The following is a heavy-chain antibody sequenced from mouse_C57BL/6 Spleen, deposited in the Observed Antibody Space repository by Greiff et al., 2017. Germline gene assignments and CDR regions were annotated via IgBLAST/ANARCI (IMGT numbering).Heavy chain of an antibody. CDR2: ISSGSSTI. V-gene: IGHV5-17*01. CDR3: ARRTTVVDYFDY. Sequence: EVKLVESGGGLVKPGGSLKLSCAASGFTFSDYGMHWVRQAPEKGLEWVAYISSGSSTIYYADTVKGRFTISRDNAKNTLFLQMTSLRSEDTAMYYCARRTTVVDYFDYWGQGTTLTVSS. J-gene: IGHJ2*01. CDR1: GFTFSDYG. D-gene: IGHD1-1*01.